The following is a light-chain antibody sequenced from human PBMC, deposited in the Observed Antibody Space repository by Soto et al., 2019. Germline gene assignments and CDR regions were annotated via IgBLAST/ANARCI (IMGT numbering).Light chain of an antibody. CDR1: QSVSSNY. V-gene: IGKV3-20*01. Sequence: EIVMTQSPGTLSLSPGETATLSCRASQSVSSNYVARFHQKPGQAPRLLIYGASSRATGVPDRFSASGSGTDFTLTISRLEPEDFAVYYCQQYGRSPFTFGPGTKVDIK. J-gene: IGKJ3*01. CDR2: GAS. CDR3: QQYGRSPFT.